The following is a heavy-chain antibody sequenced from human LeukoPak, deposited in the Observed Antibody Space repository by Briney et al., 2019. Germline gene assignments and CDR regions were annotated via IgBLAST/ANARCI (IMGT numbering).Heavy chain of an antibody. D-gene: IGHD3-10*01. CDR3: AKVAKYYYGSETYYFFEH. CDR2: IRGSGGST. Sequence: GGPLSLSCAASGFTFGSYAMSWARQAPGKGLEGASAIRGSGGSTYYADSVKGRFTISRDNSKNTLYLQMNSLRVEDTAVYYCAKVAKYYYGSETYYFFEHWGQGTPVTASS. V-gene: IGHV3-23*01. CDR1: GFTFGSYA. J-gene: IGHJ4*02.